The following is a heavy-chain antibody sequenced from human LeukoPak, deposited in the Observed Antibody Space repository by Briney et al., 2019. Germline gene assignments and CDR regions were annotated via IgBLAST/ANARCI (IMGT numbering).Heavy chain of an antibody. D-gene: IGHD3-22*01. Sequence: GGSLRLSCAASGFPFSAYSMNWVRQAPGKGLEWASSISGSSSYMFYADSVKGRFTISRDNAKNSLYLQMNSLRAEDTAVYYCAKAYYDSSGYSYYFNYWGQGTLVTVSS. J-gene: IGHJ4*02. CDR2: ISGSSSYM. CDR1: GFPFSAYS. V-gene: IGHV3-21*01. CDR3: AKAYYDSSGYSYYFNY.